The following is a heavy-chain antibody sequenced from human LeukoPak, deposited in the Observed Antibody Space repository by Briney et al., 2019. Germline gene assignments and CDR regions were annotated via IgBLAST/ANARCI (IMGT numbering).Heavy chain of an antibody. CDR1: GGSISSSNW. D-gene: IGHD1-1*01. V-gene: IGHV4-4*02. Sequence: SGTLSLACAVSGGSISSSNWWSWVRQPPGKGLEWIGYIYYSGSTNYNPSLKSRVTISIDTSKNQFSLKLSSVTAADTAVYYCARDRVRGNANPYFDYWGQGTLVTVSS. CDR2: IYYSGST. CDR3: ARDRVRGNANPYFDY. J-gene: IGHJ4*02.